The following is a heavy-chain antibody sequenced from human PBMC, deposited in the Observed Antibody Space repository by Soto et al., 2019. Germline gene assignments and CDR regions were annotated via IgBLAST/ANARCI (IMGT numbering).Heavy chain of an antibody. J-gene: IGHJ4*02. V-gene: IGHV1-46*01. CDR3: ATTISLVRRIITWPIDY. CDR1: GYAFTSYF. D-gene: IGHD3-10*01. Sequence: QVQLVQSGAEVKKPGASVKVSCKASGYAFTSYFMHWVRQAPGQGLEWMGIINPSDSSTSYAPKFKGRVTMTRDTSTSTVYMEMSSLRSEDTAVYYCATTISLVRRIITWPIDYWGQGTLVTVSS. CDR2: INPSDSST.